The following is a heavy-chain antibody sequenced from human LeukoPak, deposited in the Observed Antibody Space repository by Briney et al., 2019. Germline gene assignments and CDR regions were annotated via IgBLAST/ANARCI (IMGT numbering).Heavy chain of an antibody. D-gene: IGHD3-22*01. Sequence: GGSLRLSCAASGFTFSSYAMSWVRQAPGKGLGWVSAISGSGGSTYYADSVKGRFTISRDNSKNTLYLQMNSLRAEDTAVYYCAKDQSSGYYYFDYWGQGALVTVSS. J-gene: IGHJ4*02. CDR1: GFTFSSYA. CDR2: ISGSGGST. CDR3: AKDQSSGYYYFDY. V-gene: IGHV3-23*01.